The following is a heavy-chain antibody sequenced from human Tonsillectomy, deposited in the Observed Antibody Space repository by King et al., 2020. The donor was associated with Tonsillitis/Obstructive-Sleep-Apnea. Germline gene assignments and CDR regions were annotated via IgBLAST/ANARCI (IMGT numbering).Heavy chain of an antibody. CDR3: ARDPYYYDSSGYYYYYYYMDV. CDR2: ISSSSSYI. V-gene: IGHV3-21*01. D-gene: IGHD3-22*01. J-gene: IGHJ6*03. CDR1: GFTFSSYS. Sequence: DVPLVQSGGGLVKPGGSLRLSCAASGFTFSSYSMNWVRQAPGKGLEWVSSISSSSSYIYYADSVKGRFTISRDNAKNSLYLQMNSLRAEDTAVYYCARDPYYYDSSGYYYYYYYMDVWGKGTTVTVSS.